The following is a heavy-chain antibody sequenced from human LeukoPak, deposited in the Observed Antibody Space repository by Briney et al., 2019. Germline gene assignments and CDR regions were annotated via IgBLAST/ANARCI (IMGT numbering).Heavy chain of an antibody. CDR3: ARPFVDSSGYYDDY. V-gene: IGHV4-59*01. D-gene: IGHD3-22*01. Sequence: SETLSLTCTVSGGFISSYYWSWIRQPPGKGLEWIGYIYYSGSTNYNPSLKSRVTISVDTSKNQFSLKLSSVTAADTAVYYCARPFVDSSGYYDDYWGQGTLVTVSS. J-gene: IGHJ4*02. CDR2: IYYSGST. CDR1: GGFISSYY.